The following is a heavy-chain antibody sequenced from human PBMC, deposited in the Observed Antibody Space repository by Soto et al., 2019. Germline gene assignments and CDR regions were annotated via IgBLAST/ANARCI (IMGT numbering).Heavy chain of an antibody. Sequence: QVQLVQSGAEVKKPGASVKVSCKASGYTFTSYDINWVRQATGQGLEWMGWMNPNSGNTGYAQEFQGRVTMTRNTSISTAYMDLSSLRSDDTAVYYCAGERAAAGFDYWGQGTLVTVSS. CDR1: GYTFTSYD. D-gene: IGHD6-13*01. J-gene: IGHJ4*02. CDR3: AGERAAAGFDY. CDR2: MNPNSGNT. V-gene: IGHV1-8*01.